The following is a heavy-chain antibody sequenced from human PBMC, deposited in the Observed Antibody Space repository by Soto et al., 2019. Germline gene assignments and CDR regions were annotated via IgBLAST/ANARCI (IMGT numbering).Heavy chain of an antibody. CDR3: ARGSMWFGGDGIDV. J-gene: IGHJ6*02. Sequence: QVQLVQSGAEVKKPGASVKVSCKASGYAFTTYDINWVRQATGQGPEWMGWMNPNSGHTVYAQKFQGRVTVTRDTSIYTAYMELSSLRSEDTAVYYCARGSMWFGGDGIDVWGQGTTVTVSS. D-gene: IGHD3-10*01. CDR1: GYAFTTYD. CDR2: MNPNSGHT. V-gene: IGHV1-8*01.